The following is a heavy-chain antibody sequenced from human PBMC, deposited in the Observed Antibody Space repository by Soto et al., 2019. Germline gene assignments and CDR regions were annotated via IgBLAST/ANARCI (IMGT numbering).Heavy chain of an antibody. V-gene: IGHV1-24*01. CDR2: FDPEDGET. J-gene: IGHJ4*02. Sequence: ASVKVSCKVSGYTLTELSMHWVRQAPGKGLEWMGGFDPEDGETIYAQKFQGRVTMTEDTSTDTAYMELSSLRSEDTAVYYCATLASRGKYDYIWGSYRSAPDYWGKGTLVPVSS. D-gene: IGHD3-16*02. CDR3: ATLASRGKYDYIWGSYRSAPDY. CDR1: GYTLTELS.